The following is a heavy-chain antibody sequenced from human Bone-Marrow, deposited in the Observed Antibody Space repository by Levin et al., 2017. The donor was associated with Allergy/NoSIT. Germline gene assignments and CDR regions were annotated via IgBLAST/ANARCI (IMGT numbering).Heavy chain of an antibody. V-gene: IGHV3-33*01. CDR1: GFNFHHYG. CDR3: ARDGSGFLGYGLDI. D-gene: IGHD6-19*01. CDR2: IWYDGTNK. J-gene: IGHJ3*02. Sequence: GESLKISCAASGFNFHHYGIHWVRQAPGKGLEWVAVIWYDGTNKFYADSVKGRFTISRDNSNSTLYLQMNSLKVEDTALYYCARDGSGFLGYGLDIWGRGTMVIVSS.